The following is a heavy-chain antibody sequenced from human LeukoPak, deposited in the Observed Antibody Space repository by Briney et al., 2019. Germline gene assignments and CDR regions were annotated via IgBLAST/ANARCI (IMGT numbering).Heavy chain of an antibody. CDR1: GYTFTSYV. CDR3: ARDRSSWYVDY. CDR2: INAGNGNT. V-gene: IGHV1-3*01. D-gene: IGHD6-13*01. J-gene: IGHJ4*02. Sequence: ASVKVSCKASGYTFTSYVMHWVRQAPGQRLEWMGWINAGNGNTKYSQKFQGRVSISRDTSANTVYMELSSLRSEDTAVYYCARDRSSWYVDYWGQGTLVTVSS.